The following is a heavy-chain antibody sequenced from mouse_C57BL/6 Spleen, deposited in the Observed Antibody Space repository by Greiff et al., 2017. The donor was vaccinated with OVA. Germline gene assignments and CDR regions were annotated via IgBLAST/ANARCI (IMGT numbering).Heavy chain of an antibody. CDR2: IDPETGGT. D-gene: IGHD2-3*01. CDR1: GYTFTDYE. CDR3: TRDCMIHYFDY. V-gene: IGHV1-15*01. Sequence: QVQLQQSGAELVRPGASVTLSCKASGYTFTDYEMHWVKQTPVHGLEWIGAIDPETGGTAYNQKFKGKAILTADKSSSTAYMELRSLTSEDSAVYYCTRDCMIHYFDYWGQGTTLTVSS. J-gene: IGHJ2*01.